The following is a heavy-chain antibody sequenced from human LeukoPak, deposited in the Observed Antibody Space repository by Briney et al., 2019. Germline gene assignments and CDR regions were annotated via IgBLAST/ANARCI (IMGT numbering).Heavy chain of an antibody. D-gene: IGHD3-3*01. CDR1: GGTFSSYT. V-gene: IGHV1-69*02. CDR3: AIANYDFWSGYYPPDY. CDR2: IIPILGIA. J-gene: IGHJ4*02. Sequence: ASVKVSCKASGGTFSSYTISWVRQTPGQGLEWMGRIIPILGIANYAQEFQGRVTITADKSTSTAYMELSSLRSEDTAVYYCAIANYDFWSGYYPPDYWGQGTLVTVSS.